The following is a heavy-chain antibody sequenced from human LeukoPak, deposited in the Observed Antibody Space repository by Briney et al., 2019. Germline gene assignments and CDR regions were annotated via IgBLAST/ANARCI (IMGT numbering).Heavy chain of an antibody. V-gene: IGHV3-23*01. J-gene: IGHJ4*02. CDR2: ISGSGGST. D-gene: IGHD3-3*01. Sequence: GGSLRLSCAVSGFNINNYWMTWYRQAPGKGLEWVSAISGSGGSTYYADSVKGRFTISRDNSKNTLYLQMNSLRAEDTAVYYCAKADYDFWSGYYIDYWGQGTLVTVSS. CDR3: AKADYDFWSGYYIDY. CDR1: GFNINNYW.